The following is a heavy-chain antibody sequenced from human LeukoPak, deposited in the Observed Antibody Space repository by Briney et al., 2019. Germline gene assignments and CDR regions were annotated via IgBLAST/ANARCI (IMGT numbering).Heavy chain of an antibody. V-gene: IGHV5-51*01. CDR2: IYPGDSDT. Sequence: NAGESLKISCKGSGYSFTSYWIGWVRQMPGKGLEWMGIIYPGDSDTRYSPSFQGQVTISADKSISTAYLQWSSLKASDTAMYYCARGTGVRYCSNGVCYTSDYWGQGTLVTVSS. CDR1: GYSFTSYW. J-gene: IGHJ4*02. D-gene: IGHD2-8*01. CDR3: ARGTGVRYCSNGVCYTSDY.